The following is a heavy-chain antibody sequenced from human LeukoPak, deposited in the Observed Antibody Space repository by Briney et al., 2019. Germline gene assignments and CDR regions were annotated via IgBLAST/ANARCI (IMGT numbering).Heavy chain of an antibody. CDR3: AREGLDAFDI. V-gene: IGHV4-39*07. Sequence: SETLSLTCTVSGGSISSSSYYWGWIRQPPGKGLEWIGNIYYSVTTYYNPSLKSRVTISVDTSKNQFSLKLSSVTAADTAVYYCAREGLDAFDIWGQGTMVTVSS. CDR2: IYYSVTT. CDR1: GGSISSSSYY. J-gene: IGHJ3*02.